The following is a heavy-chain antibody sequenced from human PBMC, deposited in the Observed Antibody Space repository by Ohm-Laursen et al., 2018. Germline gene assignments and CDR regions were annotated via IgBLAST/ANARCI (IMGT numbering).Heavy chain of an antibody. CDR3: ARDPLYSGSYDW. D-gene: IGHD1-26*01. CDR1: GFTFSSYE. CDR2: ISSSGSTI. Sequence: SLRLSCTASGFTFSSYEMNWVRQAPGKGLEWVSYISSSGSTIYYADSVKGRFTISRDNAKNSLYLQMNSLRAEDTAVYYCARDPLYSGSYDWWGQGTLVTVSS. V-gene: IGHV3-48*03. J-gene: IGHJ4*02.